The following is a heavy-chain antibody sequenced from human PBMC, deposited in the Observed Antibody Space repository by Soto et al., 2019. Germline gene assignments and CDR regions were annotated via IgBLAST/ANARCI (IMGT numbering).Heavy chain of an antibody. CDR1: AFTFKNHW. CDR2: INGDGSFT. CDR3: ARETGYSSGWRQDY. V-gene: IGHV3-74*01. Sequence: PGGSLRLSCAASAFTFKNHWMHWVRQVPGKGPVWVSRINGDGSFTSYADAVKGRFTISRDNAKNTLYLQMNSLRVEDTAVYYCARETGYSSGWRQDYWGQGTLVTVSS. J-gene: IGHJ4*02. D-gene: IGHD6-19*01.